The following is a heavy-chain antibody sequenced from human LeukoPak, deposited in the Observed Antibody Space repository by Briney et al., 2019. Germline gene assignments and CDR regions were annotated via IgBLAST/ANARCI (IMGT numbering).Heavy chain of an antibody. CDR1: GCSISSNY. CDR3: ARHPADSYRGGWDEDLYFDY. V-gene: IGHV4-59*08. CDR2: IYYSGST. J-gene: IGHJ4*02. D-gene: IGHD6-19*01. Sequence: PSETLSLTCTGSGCSISSNYWSWIRQPPGKGLDWVGDIYYSGSTNHNASLKSRVPITVDTYKNQFYLKLSSVNDAATDVYYCARHPADSYRGGWDEDLYFDYWGRGTLVTVSS.